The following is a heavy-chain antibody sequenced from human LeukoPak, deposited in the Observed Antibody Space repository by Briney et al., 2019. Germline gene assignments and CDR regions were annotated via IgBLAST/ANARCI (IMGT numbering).Heavy chain of an antibody. CDR1: GFTFSSYS. CDR2: ITASSTYI. D-gene: IGHD2-15*01. CDR3: ARGPRSGAY. Sequence: GGSLRLSCAASGFTFSSYSMNWVRQAPGKGLEWVSSITASSTYIYYADSVKGRFTISRDNAKNSLDLQMNSLRAEDTAVYYCARGPRSGAYWGQGTLVTVSS. V-gene: IGHV3-21*01. J-gene: IGHJ4*02.